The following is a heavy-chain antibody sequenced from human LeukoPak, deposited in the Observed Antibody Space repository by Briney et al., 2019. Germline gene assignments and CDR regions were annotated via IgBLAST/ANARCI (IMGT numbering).Heavy chain of an antibody. Sequence: APGKVPCKASGYTLNVFFMQWVRQAPGQGLEWMGWINPNSGDTNYAQRFQGRVTMTLDTSSSAAYMELTSLTPDDTAMYYCASGRGSGSLRWGQGTLVTVSS. V-gene: IGHV1-2*02. CDR3: ASGRGSGSLR. CDR2: INPNSGDT. D-gene: IGHD1-26*01. J-gene: IGHJ4*02. CDR1: GYTLNVFF.